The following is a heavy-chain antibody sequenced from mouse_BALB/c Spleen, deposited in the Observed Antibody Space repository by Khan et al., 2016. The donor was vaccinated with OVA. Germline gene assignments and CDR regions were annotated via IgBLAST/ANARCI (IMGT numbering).Heavy chain of an antibody. D-gene: IGHD2-1*01. Sequence: VELVESVGDLVKPGGSLKLSCAASGFTFSSYGMSWVRQTPDKRLEWVATTTSGGSYTYYPDSVKGRFTISRDIAKHTLYRHMTSLKSEDTAMYYCARLGNSWGQGTLVTVSA. V-gene: IGHV5-6*01. J-gene: IGHJ3*01. CDR1: GFTFSSYG. CDR3: ARLGNS. CDR2: TTSGGSYT.